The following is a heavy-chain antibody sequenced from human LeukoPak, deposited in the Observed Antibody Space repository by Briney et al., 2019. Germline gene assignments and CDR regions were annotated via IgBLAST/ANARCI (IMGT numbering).Heavy chain of an antibody. CDR2: VSDDGRDS. CDR3: VRSYGHRPAYTTYYPDQFFDS. CDR1: GFAFSPFA. V-gene: IGHV3-30*04. J-gene: IGHJ4*02. Sequence: PGGSLRLSCAASGFAFSPFAMHWVRQAPGKGPERVAAVSDDGRDSNYADSVKGRFIISRDNSKKALYLQMSSLRPEDTAVYYCVRSYGHRPAYTTYYPDQFFDSWGQGTLVTVSS. D-gene: IGHD2/OR15-2a*01.